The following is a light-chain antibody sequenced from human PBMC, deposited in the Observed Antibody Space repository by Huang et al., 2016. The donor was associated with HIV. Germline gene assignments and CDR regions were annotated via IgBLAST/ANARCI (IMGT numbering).Light chain of an antibody. CDR1: QIVSSH. J-gene: IGKJ3*01. Sequence: ETVMTQSPVTLSVSPGDRASLSCRSSQIVSSHLAWYQHKPGQAPRLLSYAASTRATGVPARFSGSGAGTEFTLTISTLQSEDSAVYYCQQYNDFRSTFGPGTRVEIK. V-gene: IGKV3-15*01. CDR3: QQYNDFRST. CDR2: AAS.